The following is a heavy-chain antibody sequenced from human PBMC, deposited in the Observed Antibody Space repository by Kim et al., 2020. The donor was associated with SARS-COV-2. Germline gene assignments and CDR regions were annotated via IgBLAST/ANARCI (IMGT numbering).Heavy chain of an antibody. CDR1: GFTFSSYW. V-gene: IGHV3-7*04. CDR3: AGGGVVVPAAMGWFDP. Sequence: GGSLRLSCAASGFTFSSYWMSWVRQAPGKGLEWVANIKQDGSEKYYVDSVKGRFTISRDNTKNSLYLQMNSLRAEDTAVYYCAGGGVVVPAAMGWFDPWGQGTLVTVSS. J-gene: IGHJ5*02. CDR2: IKQDGSEK. D-gene: IGHD2-2*01.